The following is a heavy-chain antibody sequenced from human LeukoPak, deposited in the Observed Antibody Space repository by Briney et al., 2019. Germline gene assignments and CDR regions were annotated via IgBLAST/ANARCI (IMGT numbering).Heavy chain of an antibody. V-gene: IGHV4-61*02. J-gene: IGHJ4*02. CDR1: GGSISSGSYY. CDR3: ARGDRTTSPTDY. Sequence: SETLSLTCTVSGGSISSGSYYWSWIRQPAGKGLEGIGRMYTSGTSNYNPSLKSRVTMSVDTSKNQFSLNLSSVTAADTAVYYCARGDRTTSPTDYWGQGILVTVSS. D-gene: IGHD2-2*01. CDR2: MYTSGTS.